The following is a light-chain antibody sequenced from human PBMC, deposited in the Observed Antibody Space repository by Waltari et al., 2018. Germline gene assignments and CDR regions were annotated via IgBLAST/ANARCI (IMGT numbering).Light chain of an antibody. Sequence: EIVLTQPPATLSLSPGERATPSCRASQSVSSFLAWYQQNPGQAPRLHIYDASNRATDIPARFGGSGFGIVFTLTISSLEPEDFAVYYCQKRRKCPPTFGPGTKVEVK. V-gene: IGKV3-11*01. CDR1: QSVSSF. CDR3: QKRRKCPPT. J-gene: IGKJ3*01. CDR2: DAS.